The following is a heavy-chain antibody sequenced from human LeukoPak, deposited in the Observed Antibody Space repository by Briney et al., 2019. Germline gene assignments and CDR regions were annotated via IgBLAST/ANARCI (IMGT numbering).Heavy chain of an antibody. V-gene: IGHV3-30*04. CDR2: ISYDGSNK. CDR1: GYTFSSYA. CDR3: ARYAAS. J-gene: IGHJ5*02. Sequence: GRSLRLSCAASGYTFSSYAMHWVRQAPGKGLEWVAVISYDGSNKYYADSAKGRFTISRDNSKNTLYLQMNSLRAEDTAVYYCARYAASWGQGTLVTVSS. D-gene: IGHD2-15*01.